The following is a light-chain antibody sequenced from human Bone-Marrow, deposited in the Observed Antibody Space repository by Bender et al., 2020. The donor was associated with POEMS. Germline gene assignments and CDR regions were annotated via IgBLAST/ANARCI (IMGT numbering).Light chain of an antibody. J-gene: IGLJ2*01. CDR3: SSFTRYTTVV. Sequence: QSALSQPASVSGSPGQSITISCTGTTSDIGDNDYVSWYQQHPDNAPKLLIYDVNGRPSGVSNRFSGSKSGNTASLTISGLQAEDEATYYCSSFTRYTTVVFGGGTKVTVL. V-gene: IGLV2-14*03. CDR1: TSDIGDNDY. CDR2: DVN.